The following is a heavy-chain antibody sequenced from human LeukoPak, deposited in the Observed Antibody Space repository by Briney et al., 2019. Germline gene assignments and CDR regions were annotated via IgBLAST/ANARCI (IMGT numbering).Heavy chain of an antibody. D-gene: IGHD6-13*01. CDR2: ISYDGSNI. CDR3: AREAGYSTSWYAYYFDY. Sequence: GRSLRLSCAASGFTFSSYGMHWVRQAPGKGLEWVAVISYDGSNIYYADSVKGRFTISRDNSKNTLYLQMNSLRVEDTAMYYCAREAGYSTSWYAYYFDYWGQGTLVTVAS. J-gene: IGHJ4*02. V-gene: IGHV3-30*03. CDR1: GFTFSSYG.